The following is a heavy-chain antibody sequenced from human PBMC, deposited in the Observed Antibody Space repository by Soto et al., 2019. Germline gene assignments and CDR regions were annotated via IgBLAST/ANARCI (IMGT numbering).Heavy chain of an antibody. CDR2: IWYDGSNA. Sequence: VHLVESGGGVVQPGRSLRLSCAASGFTFSIFGMHWVRQAPGKGLEWAAIIWYDGSNAYYADSVRGRFTISRDNSKNTVYLQMNSLRAEDTAVYYCARDKGSSTVVSGISQEGYFDSWGQGTLVTVSS. V-gene: IGHV3-33*01. J-gene: IGHJ4*02. CDR1: GFTFSIFG. D-gene: IGHD6-19*01. CDR3: ARDKGSSTVVSGISQEGYFDS.